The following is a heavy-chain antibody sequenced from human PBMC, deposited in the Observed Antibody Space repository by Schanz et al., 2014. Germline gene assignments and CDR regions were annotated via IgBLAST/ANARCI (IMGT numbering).Heavy chain of an antibody. V-gene: IGHV3-30*02. Sequence: VQLVESGGGVVQPGGSLRLSCVGPGYGFGDYDLYWIRQAPGKGLGWLAFLRSDGSRRDYADSVKGRFTISRDNSRNTLSLQMSSLRPEDTAVYYCAKDPPRGVRTPIKPTLDYWGQGTRVTVS. D-gene: IGHD3-10*01. CDR1: GYGFGDYD. CDR3: AKDPPRGVRTPIKPTLDY. CDR2: LRSDGSRR. J-gene: IGHJ4*02.